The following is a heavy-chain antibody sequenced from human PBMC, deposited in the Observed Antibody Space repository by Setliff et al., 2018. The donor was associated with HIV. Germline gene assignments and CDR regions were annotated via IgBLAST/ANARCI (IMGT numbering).Heavy chain of an antibody. D-gene: IGHD6-19*01. CDR3: AREDNGWYYFDH. Sequence: SETLSLTCNVSGGSISSGGYYWSWIRQHPGKGLEWIGYIYYSGSTYYSPSLKSLVTISVDTSKNQFSLKLSSVTAADTAVYYCAREDNGWYYFDHWGQGTLVTVSS. V-gene: IGHV4-31*01. CDR2: IYYSGST. J-gene: IGHJ4*02. CDR1: GGSISSGGYY.